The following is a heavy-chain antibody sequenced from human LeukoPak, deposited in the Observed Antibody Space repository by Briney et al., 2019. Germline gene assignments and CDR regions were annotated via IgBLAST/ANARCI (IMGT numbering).Heavy chain of an antibody. CDR2: ISGSGGST. CDR3: ACPFGYRDYYYMDV. CDR1: GFTFSSYA. V-gene: IGHV3-23*01. J-gene: IGHJ6*03. D-gene: IGHD5-18*01. Sequence: GGSLRLSCAASGFTFSSYAMSWVRQAPGKGLEWVSAISGSGGSTYYADSVKGRFTISRDNSKNTLYLQMNSLRAEDTAVYYCACPFGYRDYYYMDVWGKGTTVTVSS.